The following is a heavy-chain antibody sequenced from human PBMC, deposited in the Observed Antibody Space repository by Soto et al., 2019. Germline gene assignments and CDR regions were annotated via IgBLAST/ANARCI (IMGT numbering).Heavy chain of an antibody. D-gene: IGHD3-10*01. CDR2: IIPIFGTA. CDR3: ARGRSNCYGSGSYFSNWFDP. J-gene: IGHJ5*02. V-gene: IGHV1-69*12. CDR1: GGTFSSYA. Sequence: QVQLVQSGAEVKKPGSSVKVSCKASGGTFSSYAISWVRQAPGQGLEWMGGIIPIFGTANYAQKFQGRVTNTADESTSTAYRELSSLRSEDTAVYYCARGRSNCYGSGSYFSNWFDPWGQGTLVTVSS.